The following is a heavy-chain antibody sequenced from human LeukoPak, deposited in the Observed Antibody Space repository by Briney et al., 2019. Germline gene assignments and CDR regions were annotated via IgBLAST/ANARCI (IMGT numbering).Heavy chain of an antibody. D-gene: IGHD3-22*01. V-gene: IGHV3-15*01. Sequence: GGSLRLSCAASGFTFSNAWMSWVRQAPGKGLEWVGRIKSKTDGGTTDYAAPVKGRFTISRDDSKNTLYLQMNSLKTEDTAVYYCTTALPYDSSGLDYYYGMDVWGQGTTVTVSS. CDR2: IKSKTDGGTT. J-gene: IGHJ6*02. CDR1: GFTFSNAW. CDR3: TTALPYDSSGLDYYYGMDV.